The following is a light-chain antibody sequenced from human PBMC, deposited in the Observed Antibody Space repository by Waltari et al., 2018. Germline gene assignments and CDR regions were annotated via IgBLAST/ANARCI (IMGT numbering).Light chain of an antibody. J-gene: IGKJ2*03. CDR1: QSITTY. Sequence: DIQMTQSPSSLSASVGDRVTISCRASQSITTYLNWYQQKPGKAPKLLIYAASSLESGVPSRFIGSGSGTDFTLSISGLQLEDFATYYCQESFSVPFRFGQGTKVDIK. CDR3: QESFSVPFR. CDR2: AAS. V-gene: IGKV1-39*01.